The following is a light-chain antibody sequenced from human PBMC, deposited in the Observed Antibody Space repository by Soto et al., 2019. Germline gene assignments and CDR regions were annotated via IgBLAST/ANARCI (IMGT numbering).Light chain of an antibody. V-gene: IGLV1-40*01. CDR1: SSNIGAGYD. Sequence: QAVVTQPPSVSGAPGQRVTISCTGSSSNIGAGYDVHWYQQLPGTAPKLLIYGNSNRPSGVPDRFSGSNSGTSASLAITGLQAEDEADYYCSSYTSSSTLVFGGGTKLTVL. CDR2: GNS. J-gene: IGLJ2*01. CDR3: SSYTSSSTLV.